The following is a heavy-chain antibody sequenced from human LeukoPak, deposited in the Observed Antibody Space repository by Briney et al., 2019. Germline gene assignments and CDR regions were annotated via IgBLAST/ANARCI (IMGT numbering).Heavy chain of an antibody. V-gene: IGHV1-46*01. D-gene: IGHD2-2*01. CDR1: GYTFTSYY. J-gene: IGHJ5*02. Sequence: ASVKVSCKASGYTFTSYYMHWVRQAPGQGLEWMGIINPSGGSTSYAQKFQGRVTMTRDTSTSTVYMELSSLRSEDTAVYYCARDFVVPAASSLNWFDPWGQGTLVTVSS. CDR2: INPSGGST. CDR3: ARDFVVPAASSLNWFDP.